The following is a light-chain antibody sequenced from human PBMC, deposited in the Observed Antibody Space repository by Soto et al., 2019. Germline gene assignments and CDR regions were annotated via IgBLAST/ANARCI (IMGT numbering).Light chain of an antibody. CDR1: QSVSSSY. J-gene: IGKJ5*01. CDR2: DAS. Sequence: EIVLTQSPGTLSLSPGERATLSCRASQSVSSSYLAWYQQKPGQAPRLLIYDASSRATGIPDRFSGSGSGTDFTFTISRLEPEDFAVYYCQQYGSSQITFGQGTRLEIK. V-gene: IGKV3-20*01. CDR3: QQYGSSQIT.